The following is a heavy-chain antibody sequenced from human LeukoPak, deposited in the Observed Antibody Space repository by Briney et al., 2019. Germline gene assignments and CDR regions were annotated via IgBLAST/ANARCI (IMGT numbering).Heavy chain of an antibody. V-gene: IGHV3-64*01. CDR1: GFTFSDYA. Sequence: GGSLRLSCAASGFTFSDYAMPWVRQAPGKGLEYVSAISSNGGSTYYANSVKGRFTISRDNSKNTLYLQMGSLRAEDMAVYYCARVAARVSLDYWGQGTLVTVSS. CDR3: ARVAARVSLDY. CDR2: ISSNGGST. D-gene: IGHD2-15*01. J-gene: IGHJ4*02.